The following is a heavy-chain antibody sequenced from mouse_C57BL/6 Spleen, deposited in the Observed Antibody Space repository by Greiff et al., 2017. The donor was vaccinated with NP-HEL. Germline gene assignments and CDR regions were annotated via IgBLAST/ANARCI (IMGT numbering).Heavy chain of an antibody. V-gene: IGHV3-6*01. CDR3: ARVRCGATVPYFDY. D-gene: IGHD1-1*01. J-gene: IGHJ2*01. CDR1: GYSITSGYY. CDR2: ISYDGSN. Sequence: EVQLQESGPGLVKPSQSLSLTCSVTGYSITSGYYWNWIRQFPGNKLEWMGYISYDGSNNYNPSLKNRISITRDTSKNQFFLKLNSVTTEDTATYYCARVRCGATVPYFDYWGQGTTLTVSS.